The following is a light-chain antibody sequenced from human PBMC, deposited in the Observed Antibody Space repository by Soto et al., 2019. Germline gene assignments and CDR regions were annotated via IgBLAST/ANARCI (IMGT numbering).Light chain of an antibody. J-gene: IGKJ1*01. Sequence: EVVLTQSPGTLSLSPGARATLSCRASQFVSSTYLAWYRQKPGQAPRLLIYGAFNRATGIPDRFSGGGSGTDFTLTITRLEPEDFAVYYCQYYGNSPLTFGQGTKVDIK. CDR3: QYYGNSPLT. CDR2: GAF. V-gene: IGKV3-20*01. CDR1: QFVSSTY.